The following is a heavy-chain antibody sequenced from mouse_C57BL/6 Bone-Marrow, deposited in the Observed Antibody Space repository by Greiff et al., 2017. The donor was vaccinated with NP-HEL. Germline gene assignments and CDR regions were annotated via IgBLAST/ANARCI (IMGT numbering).Heavy chain of an antibody. Sequence: QVQLQQSGAELVKPGASVKLSCKASGYTFTEYTIHWVKQRSGQGLEWIGWFYPGSGSIKYNEKFKDKATLTADKSSSTVYMELSRLTSEYTAVYFCARHVHLYYCSSSYAMDYWGQGTSVTVSS. CDR1: GYTFTEYT. CDR2: FYPGSGSI. J-gene: IGHJ4*01. D-gene: IGHD1-1*01. CDR3: ARHVHLYYCSSSYAMDY. V-gene: IGHV1-62-2*01.